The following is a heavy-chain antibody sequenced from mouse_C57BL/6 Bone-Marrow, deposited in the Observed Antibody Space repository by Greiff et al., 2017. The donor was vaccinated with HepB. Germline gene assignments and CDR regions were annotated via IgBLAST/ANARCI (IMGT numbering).Heavy chain of an antibody. CDR2: IWTGGGT. J-gene: IGHJ4*01. CDR3: ARNGRLMYYYGSSSYYAMDY. D-gene: IGHD1-1*01. V-gene: IGHV2-9-1*01. Sequence: QVQLKESGPGLVAPSQRLSITCTVSGFSFTSYAISWVRQPPGKGLEWLGVIWTGGGTNYNSALKSRLSISKDNSKSQVFLKMNSLQTDDTARYYCARNGRLMYYYGSSSYYAMDYWGQGTSVTVSS. CDR1: GFSFTSYA.